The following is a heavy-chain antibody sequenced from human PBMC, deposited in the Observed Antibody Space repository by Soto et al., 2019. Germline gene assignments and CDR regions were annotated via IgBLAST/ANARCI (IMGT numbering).Heavy chain of an antibody. CDR3: ARQERLRYFDWLLDY. CDR2: IYYSGST. J-gene: IGHJ4*02. V-gene: IGHV4-39*01. CDR1: GGSISSSSYY. Sequence: LSLTCTVSGGSISSSSYYWGWIRQPPGKGLEWIGSIYYSGSTYYNPSLKSRVTISVDTSKNQFSLKLSSVTAADTAVYYCARQERLRYFDWLLDYWGQGTLVTVSS. D-gene: IGHD3-9*01.